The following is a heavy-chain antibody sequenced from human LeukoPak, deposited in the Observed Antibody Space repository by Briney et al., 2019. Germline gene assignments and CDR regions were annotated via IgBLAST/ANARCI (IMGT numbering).Heavy chain of an antibody. D-gene: IGHD2-2*01. CDR1: GFTVSSNY. Sequence: PGGSLRLSCAASGFTVSSNYMSWVRQAPGKGLHWVSVIYNGDDTYYADSVKGRFTISRDSSKNTLYLQMNSLRVEDTAGDYCARVLRYQLPPDFWGQGTLVTVSS. V-gene: IGHV3-53*01. J-gene: IGHJ4*02. CDR2: IYNGDDT. CDR3: ARVLRYQLPPDF.